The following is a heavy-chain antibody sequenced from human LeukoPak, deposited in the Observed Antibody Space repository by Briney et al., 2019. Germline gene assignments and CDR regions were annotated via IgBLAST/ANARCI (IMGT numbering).Heavy chain of an antibody. V-gene: IGHV4-4*07. CDR3: ARDSPYNWNDVNYFDY. CDR1: GGSISGYY. Sequence: SETLSLTCTVSGGSISGYYWSWIRQPAGKGLEWIGRIYTSGSTNYNPSLKSRVTMSVDTSKNQFSLKLSSVTAADTAVYYCARDSPYNWNDVNYFDYWGQGTLVTVSS. CDR2: IYTSGST. D-gene: IGHD1-20*01. J-gene: IGHJ4*02.